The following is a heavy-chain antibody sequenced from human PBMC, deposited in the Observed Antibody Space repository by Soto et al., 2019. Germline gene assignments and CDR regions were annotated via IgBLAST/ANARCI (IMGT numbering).Heavy chain of an antibody. Sequence: SETLSLTCTVYGGSISSGGYYWSWIRQHPGKGLEWIGYIYYSGSTYYNPSLKSRVTISVDTSKNQFSLKLSSVTAADTAVYYCARARHDDLSLGSWFDPWGQGTLVTVSS. CDR2: IYYSGST. V-gene: IGHV4-31*03. CDR3: ARARHDDLSLGSWFDP. J-gene: IGHJ5*02. D-gene: IGHD3-3*01. CDR1: GGSISSGGYY.